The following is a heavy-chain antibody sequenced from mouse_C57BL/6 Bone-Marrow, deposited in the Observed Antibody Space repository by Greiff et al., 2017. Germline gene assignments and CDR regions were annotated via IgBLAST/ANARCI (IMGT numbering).Heavy chain of an antibody. CDR3: ARQMMVTTNYYAMDY. D-gene: IGHD2-3*01. Sequence: EVHLVESGGGLVQPGESLKLSCESNEYEFPSHDMSWVRTTPEKRLELVAAINSDGGSTYYPDTMERRFIISRDNTKKTLYLQMSSLRSEDTALYYCARQMMVTTNYYAMDYWGQGTSVTVSS. CDR2: INSDGGST. J-gene: IGHJ4*01. V-gene: IGHV5-2*01. CDR1: EYEFPSHD.